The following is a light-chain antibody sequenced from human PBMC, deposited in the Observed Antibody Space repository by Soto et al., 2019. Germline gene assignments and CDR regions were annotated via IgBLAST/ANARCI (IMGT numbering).Light chain of an antibody. Sequence: QAVVTQPASVSGSPGQSITISCTGTSSDVGGYDYVSWYQQHPGKVPKLMIYDVSSRPSGVSNRFSGSKSGNTASLTISGLQAEDEADYYCSSYASSSTLVFGGGTKVTVL. CDR2: DVS. V-gene: IGLV2-14*01. CDR1: SSDVGGYDY. J-gene: IGLJ2*01. CDR3: SSYASSSTLV.